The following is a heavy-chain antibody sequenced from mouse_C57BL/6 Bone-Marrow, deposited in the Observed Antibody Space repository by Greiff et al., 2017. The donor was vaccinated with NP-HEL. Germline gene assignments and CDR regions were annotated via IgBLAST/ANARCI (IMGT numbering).Heavy chain of an antibody. CDR1: GFNIKDDY. V-gene: IGHV14-4*01. Sequence: VQLQQSGAELVRPGASVKLSCTASGFNIKDDYMHWVKQRPEQGLEWIGWIDPENGDTKYASKFQGKATIPADTSSNTAYLQLSSLTSEDTAVYYCTTSHYDCYFDYGGQGTTLTVSS. J-gene: IGHJ2*01. CDR3: TTSHYDCYFDY. D-gene: IGHD2-4*01. CDR2: IDPENGDT.